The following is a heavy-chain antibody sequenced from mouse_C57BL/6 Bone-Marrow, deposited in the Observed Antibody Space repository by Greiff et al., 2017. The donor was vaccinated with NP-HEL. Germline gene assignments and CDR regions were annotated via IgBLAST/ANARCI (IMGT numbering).Heavy chain of an antibody. D-gene: IGHD1-1*01. CDR1: GYTFTSYL. J-gene: IGHJ2*01. CDR2: IHPNSGST. Sequence: QVQLQQPGAELVKPGASVKLSCKASGYTFTSYLMHWVKQRPGQGLEWIGMIHPNSGSTNYNEKFKSKATLTVDKSSSTAYMQLSSLTSEDSAVYYCVYYGSSYGYFDYWGQGTTLTVSS. V-gene: IGHV1-64*01. CDR3: VYYGSSYGYFDY.